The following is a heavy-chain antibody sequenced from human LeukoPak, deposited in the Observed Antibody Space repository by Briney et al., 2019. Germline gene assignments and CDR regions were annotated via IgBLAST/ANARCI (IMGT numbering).Heavy chain of an antibody. J-gene: IGHJ4*02. Sequence: GESLKISCKGSGYSFTSYWIGWVRQMPGKGLEWMGIIYPGDSDTRYSPSFQGQVTISADKSISTAYLQWSSLKASDTAMYYCARVPTSGTYYNPFDYWGRGTLVTVSS. CDR2: IYPGDSDT. CDR1: GYSFTSYW. V-gene: IGHV5-51*01. CDR3: ARVPTSGTYYNPFDY. D-gene: IGHD1-26*01.